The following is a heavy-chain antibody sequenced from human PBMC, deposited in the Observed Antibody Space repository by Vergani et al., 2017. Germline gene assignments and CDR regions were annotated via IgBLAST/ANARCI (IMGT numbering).Heavy chain of an antibody. Sequence: QVQLQESGPGLVKPSETLSLTCTVSGGSLSRYYWSWIRQPPGTGLEWIGYIYYSGSTNYHPSLKSRVTISVDTAKNQFSLKLSSVTAADTAVYYCAREGYGRYMDVWGKGTTVTVSS. CDR2: IYYSGST. V-gene: IGHV4-59*01. J-gene: IGHJ6*03. D-gene: IGHD2-15*01. CDR3: AREGYGRYMDV. CDR1: GGSLSRYY.